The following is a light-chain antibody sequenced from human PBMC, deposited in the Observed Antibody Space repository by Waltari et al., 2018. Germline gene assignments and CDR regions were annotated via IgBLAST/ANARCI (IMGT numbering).Light chain of an antibody. CDR2: KAS. CDR1: QTIGNY. V-gene: IGKV1-5*03. J-gene: IGKJ1*01. Sequence: DIQMTQSPSTLSASVGDRVTITCRARQTIGNYLAWYQQKPGRAPKLLMYKASSLEGGVPSRFTGSGSGTEFTLTISSLQPDDFATYYCQQFESYPWTFGQGTKVEIK. CDR3: QQFESYPWT.